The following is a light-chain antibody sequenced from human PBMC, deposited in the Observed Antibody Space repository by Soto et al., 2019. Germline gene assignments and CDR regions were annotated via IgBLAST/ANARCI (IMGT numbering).Light chain of an antibody. J-gene: IGKJ4*01. Sequence: EIVLTQSPGTLSLSPGDRATLSCRASQSVSFSYLAWYQQKPGQAPRLLIYGASSRATGIPDRFSGSESGTDCTLTISTLEPEDFAVYYCQQYGSSPLTFGGGTKVEIK. V-gene: IGKV3-20*01. CDR3: QQYGSSPLT. CDR1: QSVSFSY. CDR2: GAS.